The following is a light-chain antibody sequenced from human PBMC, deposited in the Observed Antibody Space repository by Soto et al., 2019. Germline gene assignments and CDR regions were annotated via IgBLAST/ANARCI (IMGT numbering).Light chain of an antibody. J-gene: IGKJ1*01. CDR3: QQYNNWPPT. CDR1: HSMSNSN. CDR2: GAS. V-gene: IGKV3-15*01. Sequence: TKSVSTLSLSPRDRATLSCRASHSMSNSNLAWYQHKPGQAPRLLIYGASTRATGIPARFSGSGSGTEFTLTISSLQSEDFAVYYCQQYNNWPPTFGQGTKV.